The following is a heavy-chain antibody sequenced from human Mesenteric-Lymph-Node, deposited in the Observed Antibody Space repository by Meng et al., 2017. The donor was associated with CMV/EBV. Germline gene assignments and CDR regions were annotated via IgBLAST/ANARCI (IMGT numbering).Heavy chain of an antibody. V-gene: IGHV1-8*01. J-gene: IGHJ4*02. CDR3: ARGMVATGLARY. CDR1: GYTFTSYD. CDR2: MNPNSGNT. D-gene: IGHD5-12*01. Sequence: SCKASGYTFTSYDINWVRQATGQGLEWMGWMNPNSGNTGYAQKFQGRVTMTRNTSISTAYMELSSRRSEDTAVYYCARGMVATGLARYWGQGTLVTVSS.